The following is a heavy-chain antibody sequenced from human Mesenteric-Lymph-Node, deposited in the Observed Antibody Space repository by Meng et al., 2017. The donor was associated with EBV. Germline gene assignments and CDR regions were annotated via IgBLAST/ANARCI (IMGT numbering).Heavy chain of an antibody. V-gene: IGHV2-5*02. CDR1: EFSLSTNGVG. CDR2: IYWDDDD. Sequence: ITLKESCPTLVKPTQTLTLTCLFPEFSLSTNGVGLGWIRQHPGKALEWLALIYWDDDDRYSPSLRSRVTITKDTSKNQVVLTMTNMDPVDTATYYCVYSCDYGDYPFRDPWGQGALVTVSS. D-gene: IGHD4-17*01. J-gene: IGHJ5*02. CDR3: VYSCDYGDYPFRDP.